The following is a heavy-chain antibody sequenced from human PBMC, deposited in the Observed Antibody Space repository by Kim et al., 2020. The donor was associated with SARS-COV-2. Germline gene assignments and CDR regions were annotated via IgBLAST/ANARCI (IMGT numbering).Heavy chain of an antibody. CDR3: ARDYMQETGVYYFGH. Sequence: ASVKVSCKASGYSFTTYTIHWVRQAPGQRLEWLGWIYTGYGDVRYSQEFQGRVTITSDTSTNTAYMELRSLTSEDTAVYYCARDYMQETGVYYFGHWGQGTLVTVSS. D-gene: IGHD4-4*01. CDR1: GYSFTTYT. V-gene: IGHV1-3*04. J-gene: IGHJ4*02. CDR2: IYTGYGDV.